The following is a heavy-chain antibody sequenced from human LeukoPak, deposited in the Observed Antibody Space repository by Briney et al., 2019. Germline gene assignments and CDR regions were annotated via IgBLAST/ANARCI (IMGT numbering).Heavy chain of an antibody. Sequence: PGGSLRLSCAASGFTFSSYWMSWVRQAPGKGLEWVANIKQDGSEKYYVDSVKGRFTISRDNAKNSLYLQMNSLRAEDTAVYYCASASWNWNYSNYMDVWGKGTTVTVSS. D-gene: IGHD1-7*01. CDR3: ASASWNWNYSNYMDV. V-gene: IGHV3-7*01. CDR2: IKQDGSEK. J-gene: IGHJ6*03. CDR1: GFTFSSYW.